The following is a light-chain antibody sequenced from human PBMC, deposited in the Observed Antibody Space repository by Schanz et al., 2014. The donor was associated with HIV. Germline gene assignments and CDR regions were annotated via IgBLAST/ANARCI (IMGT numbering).Light chain of an antibody. CDR3: HHYGGS. CDR2: AAS. J-gene: IGKJ3*01. CDR1: QSVSSSY. Sequence: EIVLTQSPGTLSLSPGERATLSCRASQSVSSSYLAWYQQKPGQSPRLLIYAASTRATGIPDRFSGSGSGTEFTLTISSLQSEDFAVYYCHHYGGSFGPGTTVDYK. V-gene: IGKV3-20*01.